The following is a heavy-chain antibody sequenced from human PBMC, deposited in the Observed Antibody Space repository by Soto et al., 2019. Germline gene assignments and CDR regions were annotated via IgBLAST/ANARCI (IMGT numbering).Heavy chain of an antibody. Sequence: SETLSLTCTVSGGSISSNSYYWGWIRQPPGKGLEWIGSIYYSGSTYYNPSLKSRVTISVDTSKNQFSLKLSSVTAADTAVYYCARQYAYCSSTSCYGYYFGYWGQGTLVTVSS. CDR2: IYYSGST. V-gene: IGHV4-39*01. CDR3: ARQYAYCSSTSCYGYYFGY. J-gene: IGHJ4*02. CDR1: GGSISSNSYY. D-gene: IGHD2-2*01.